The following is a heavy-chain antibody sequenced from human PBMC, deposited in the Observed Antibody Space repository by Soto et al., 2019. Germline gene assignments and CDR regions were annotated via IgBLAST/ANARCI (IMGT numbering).Heavy chain of an antibody. D-gene: IGHD3-22*01. Sequence: GSLRLSCAASGFTFSDHYMDWVRQAPGRGLEWVGRTRNKANSYTTEYAASVKGRFTISRDDSKNSLYLQMNSLKTEDTAVYYCARSSYYYDSSGYGPYFDYWGQGTLVTVSS. J-gene: IGHJ4*02. CDR2: TRNKANSYTT. CDR1: GFTFSDHY. V-gene: IGHV3-72*01. CDR3: ARSSYYYDSSGYGPYFDY.